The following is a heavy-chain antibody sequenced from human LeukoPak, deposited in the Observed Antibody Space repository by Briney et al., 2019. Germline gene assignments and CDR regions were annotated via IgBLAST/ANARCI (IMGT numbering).Heavy chain of an antibody. CDR2: ISGSGDNT. J-gene: IGHJ4*02. CDR3: ARGSYYDSIGSFYFDY. Sequence: GGSLRLSCAASGFTFSSYAMSWVRQAPGKGLEWVSGISGSGDNTYYADSVKGRFTISRDNSKNTLYVQVNSLGTEDTAAYYCARGSYYDSIGSFYFDYWGQGTRVTVSS. CDR1: GFTFSSYA. D-gene: IGHD3-22*01. V-gene: IGHV3-23*01.